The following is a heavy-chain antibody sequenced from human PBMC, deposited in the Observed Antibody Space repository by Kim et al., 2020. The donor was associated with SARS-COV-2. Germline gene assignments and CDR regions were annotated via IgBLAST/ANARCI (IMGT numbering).Heavy chain of an antibody. V-gene: IGHV3-23*01. D-gene: IGHD5-18*01. J-gene: IGHJ5*02. CDR3: AKGYSYFESFDP. Sequence: YYADPVKGRFTTSRDKSKNTLYLQMNSLRAEDTAVYYCAKGYSYFESFDPWGQGTLVTVSS.